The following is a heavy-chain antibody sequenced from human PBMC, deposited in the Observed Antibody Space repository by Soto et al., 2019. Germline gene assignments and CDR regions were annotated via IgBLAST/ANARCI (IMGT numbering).Heavy chain of an antibody. V-gene: IGHV1-69*12. D-gene: IGHD4-17*01. CDR1: GGTFSSYA. CDR3: ARGTGPRWGYGEMEDV. CDR2: IIPIFGTA. J-gene: IGHJ6*02. Sequence: QVQLVQSGAEVKKPGSSVKVSCKASGGTFSSYAISWVRQAPGQGLEWMGGIIPIFGTANYAQKFQGRVTITVDESTSTAYMELSSLRSEDTAVYYCARGTGPRWGYGEMEDVWGQGTTVTVSS.